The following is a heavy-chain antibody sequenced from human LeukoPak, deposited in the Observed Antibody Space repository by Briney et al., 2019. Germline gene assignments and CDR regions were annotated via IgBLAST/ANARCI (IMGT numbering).Heavy chain of an antibody. CDR2: INSDGSST. D-gene: IGHD3-22*01. V-gene: IGHV3-74*01. CDR3: ARISYDSSGYYDN. Sequence: GSLRLSCAASGFTFSTYWMHWVRQAPGKGLVWVSRINSDGSSTTYADSVKGRFTISRDNAKNTLYLQMNSLRAEDTAVYYCARISYDSSGYYDNWGQGTLVTVSS. CDR1: GFTFSTYW. J-gene: IGHJ4*02.